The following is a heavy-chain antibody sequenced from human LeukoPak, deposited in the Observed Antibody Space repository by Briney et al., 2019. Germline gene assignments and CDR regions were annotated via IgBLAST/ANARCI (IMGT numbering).Heavy chain of an antibody. CDR1: GGSISSYY. CDR3: ARGPPYYDFWSGYFPLGWFDP. D-gene: IGHD3-3*01. CDR2: IYYSGST. Sequence: PSETLSLTCTVSGGSISSYYWSWIRQPPGKGLEWIGYIYYSGSTNYNPSLKSRVTISVDTSKNQFSLKLSSVTASDTVVYYCARGPPYYDFWSGYFPLGWFDP. V-gene: IGHV4-59*01. J-gene: IGHJ5*02.